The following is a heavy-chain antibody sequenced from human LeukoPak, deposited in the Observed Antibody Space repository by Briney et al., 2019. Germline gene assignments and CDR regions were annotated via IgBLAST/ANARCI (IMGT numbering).Heavy chain of an antibody. CDR1: GFTFSSYA. D-gene: IGHD3-16*02. CDR2: ISGSGGST. V-gene: IGHV3-23*01. CDR3: ARDYRFAFDI. Sequence: GGSLRLSCAASGFTFSSYAMSWVRQAPGKGLEWVSAISGSGGSTYYADSVKGRFTISRDNSKNTLYLQMNSLRDEDTAVYSCARDYRFAFDIWGQGTMVTVSS. J-gene: IGHJ3*02.